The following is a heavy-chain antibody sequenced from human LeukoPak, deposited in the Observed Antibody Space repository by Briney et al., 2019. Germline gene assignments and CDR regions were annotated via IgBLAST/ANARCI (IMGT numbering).Heavy chain of an antibody. D-gene: IGHD3-10*01. Sequence: KPSETLSLTCAVYGVSFSGYYWSWIRQPPGKGLEWIGEINHSGSTNYNPSLKSRVTISVDTSKNQFSLKLSSVTAADTAVYYCAKRDPPLGWFGGSYDYWGQGTLVTVSS. J-gene: IGHJ4*02. CDR3: AKRDPPLGWFGGSYDY. CDR1: GVSFSGYY. CDR2: INHSGST. V-gene: IGHV4-34*01.